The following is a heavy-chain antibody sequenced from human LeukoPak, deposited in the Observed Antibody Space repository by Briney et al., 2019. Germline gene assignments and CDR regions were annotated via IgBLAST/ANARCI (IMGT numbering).Heavy chain of an antibody. CDR3: AKDNNDYGDYGFDY. CDR1: GFTFSSYA. CDR2: ISGSGGST. D-gene: IGHD4-17*01. V-gene: IGHV3-23*01. Sequence: GGSLRLSCAASGFTFSSYAMSWVRQAPGKRLEWVSAISGSGGSTYYADSVKGRFTISRDNSKNTLYLQMNSLRAEDTAVYYCAKDNNDYGDYGFDYWGQGTLVTVSS. J-gene: IGHJ4*02.